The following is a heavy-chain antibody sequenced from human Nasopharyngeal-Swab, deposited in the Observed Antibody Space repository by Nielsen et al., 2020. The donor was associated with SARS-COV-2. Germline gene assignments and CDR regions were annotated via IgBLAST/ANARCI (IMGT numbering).Heavy chain of an antibody. CDR2: IDTDGTIT. D-gene: IGHD1-7*01. J-gene: IGHJ3*02. V-gene: IGHV3-74*01. CDR3: VKDLRGNYAFDI. Sequence: VRQMPGKGLLWVSRIDTDGTITDYADSVKGRFTISRDNAKNTLYLQMSSLRAEDTAVYWCVKDLRGNYAFDIWDQGTMVTVSS.